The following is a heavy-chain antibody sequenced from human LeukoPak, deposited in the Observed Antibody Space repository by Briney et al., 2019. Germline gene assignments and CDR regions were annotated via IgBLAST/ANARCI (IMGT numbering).Heavy chain of an antibody. J-gene: IGHJ4*02. CDR3: AIQRDSGSYHPFDY. V-gene: IGHV1-2*02. CDR2: INPNSGGT. Sequence: ASVKVSCKASGYTFTGYYMHWVRQAPGQGLEWMGWINPNSGGTNYAQKFQGRVTMTRDTSISTAYMELSRLRSDDTAVYYCAIQRDSGSYHPFDYWGQGTLVTVSS. D-gene: IGHD1-26*01. CDR1: GYTFTGYY.